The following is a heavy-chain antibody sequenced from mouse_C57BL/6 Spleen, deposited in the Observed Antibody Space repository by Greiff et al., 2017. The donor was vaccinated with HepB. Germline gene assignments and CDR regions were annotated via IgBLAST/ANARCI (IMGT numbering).Heavy chain of an antibody. J-gene: IGHJ2*01. CDR1: GYTFIDYA. Sequence: QVHVKQSGPELVRPGVSVKISCKGSGYTFIDYAMHWVKQSHAKSLEWIGVISTYYGDASYNQKFKDKATMTVDESSSTAYMELARLTSEDSAVYYCARVRKVVARYWGQGTTLTVSS. V-gene: IGHV1-67*01. CDR2: ISTYYGDA. CDR3: ARVRKVVARY. D-gene: IGHD1-3*01.